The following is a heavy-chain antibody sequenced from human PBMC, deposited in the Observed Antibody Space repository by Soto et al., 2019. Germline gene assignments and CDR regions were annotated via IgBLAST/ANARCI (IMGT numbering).Heavy chain of an antibody. V-gene: IGHV1-69*13. CDR2: IIPIFGTA. CDR3: VRPRPSGETYGMDV. J-gene: IGHJ6*02. Sequence: GASVKVSCKASGGTFSSYAISWVRQATGQGLEWMGGIIPIFGTANYAQKFQGRVTITADESTSTAYMELSSLRAEDTAVYYCVRPRPSGETYGMDVWGQGTTVTVSS. CDR1: GGTFSSYA. D-gene: IGHD3-16*01.